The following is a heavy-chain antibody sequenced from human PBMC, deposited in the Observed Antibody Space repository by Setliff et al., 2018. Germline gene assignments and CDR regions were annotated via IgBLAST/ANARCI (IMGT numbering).Heavy chain of an antibody. V-gene: IGHV4-61*02. Sequence: SETLSLTCTVSGVSFGSGTYYWSWIRQPAGKGLEWIGLIQSTGNTNYNPSLQSRVTISMDTSKNQFSLGLTSVTAADTAVYYCARERYFDWFFEDWGHGTLVTVSS. J-gene: IGHJ4*01. CDR1: GVSFGSGTYY. CDR3: ARERYFDWFFED. CDR2: IQSTGNT. D-gene: IGHD3-9*01.